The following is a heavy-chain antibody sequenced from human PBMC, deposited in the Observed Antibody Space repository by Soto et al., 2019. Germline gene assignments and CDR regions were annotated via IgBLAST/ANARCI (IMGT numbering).Heavy chain of an antibody. D-gene: IGHD2-15*01. V-gene: IGHV3-21*01. J-gene: IGHJ6*02. CDR1: GFTFSSYS. Sequence: EVQLVESGGGLVKPGGSLRLSCAASGFTFSSYSMNWVRQAPGKGLEWVSSISSSSSYIYYADSVKGRFTISRDNAKNSLYLQMNSLRAEDTAVYYCARARRDIVVVVAAGYYGMDVWGQGTMVTVSS. CDR2: ISSSSSYI. CDR3: ARARRDIVVVVAAGYYGMDV.